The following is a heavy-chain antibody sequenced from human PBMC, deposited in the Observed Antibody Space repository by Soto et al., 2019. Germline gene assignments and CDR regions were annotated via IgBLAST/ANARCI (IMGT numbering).Heavy chain of an antibody. CDR3: AKDFPEGPRSYYFDY. D-gene: IGHD6-13*01. J-gene: IGHJ4*02. CDR2: ISGSGGST. V-gene: IGHV3-23*01. CDR1: GFTFSSYA. Sequence: PGGSLRLSCAASGFTFSSYAMSWVRQPPGKGLEWVSAISGSGGSTYYADSVKGRFTISRDNSKNTLYLQMNSLRAEDTAVYYCAKDFPEGPRSYYFDYWGQGTLVTVSS.